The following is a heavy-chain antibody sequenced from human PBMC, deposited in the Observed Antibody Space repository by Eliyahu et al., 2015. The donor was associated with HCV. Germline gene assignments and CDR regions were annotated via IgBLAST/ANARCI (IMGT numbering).Heavy chain of an antibody. V-gene: IGHV1-24*01. D-gene: IGHD1-26*01. J-gene: IGHJ4*02. Sequence: QVQLVQSGAEVKKPGASVKVSCKVSGYTPXELSMHWVRQAPGKGLEWMGGFDPENGETIYAQNFQGRVTVTEDTSTDTAYMEMSSLRSEDTAVYYCATLRRDSGSFFDYWGQGTLVTVSS. CDR2: FDPENGET. CDR3: ATLRRDSGSFFDY. CDR1: GYTPXELS.